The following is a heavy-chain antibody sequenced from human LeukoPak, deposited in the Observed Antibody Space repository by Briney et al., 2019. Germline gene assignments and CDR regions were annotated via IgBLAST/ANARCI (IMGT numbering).Heavy chain of an antibody. CDR2: IYYSGST. Sequence: SETLSLTCTVSGGSVSSGSYYWSWIRQPPGKGLERIGYIYYSGSTDYNPSLKSRVTISVDTSKNQFSLKLSSVTAADTAVYYCAREDCSSTSCYGFDYWGQGTLVTVSS. CDR1: GGSVSSGSYY. CDR3: AREDCSSTSCYGFDY. V-gene: IGHV4-61*01. D-gene: IGHD2-2*01. J-gene: IGHJ4*02.